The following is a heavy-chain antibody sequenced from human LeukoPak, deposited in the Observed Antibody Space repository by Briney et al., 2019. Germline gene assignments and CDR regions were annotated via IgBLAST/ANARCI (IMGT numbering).Heavy chain of an antibody. CDR2: INHRGSS. V-gene: IGHV4-34*01. D-gene: IGHD1-26*01. J-gene: IGHJ4*02. CDR3: ARDSSSNGYCSASACDAGYYDS. Sequence: PSETLSLTCAVYGESFSPYFWKWIRQAPGKPLEYIGEINHRGSSHYNPSLKTRVTLSVDTSKNQSSLKLISVTAADTAVYFCARDSSSNGYCSASACDAGYYDSWGQGTPVTVSS. CDR1: GESFSPYF.